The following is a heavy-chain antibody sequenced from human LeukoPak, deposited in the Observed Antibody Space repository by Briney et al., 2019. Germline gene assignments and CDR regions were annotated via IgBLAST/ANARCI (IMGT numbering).Heavy chain of an antibody. J-gene: IGHJ4*02. CDR3: GRGRPRGYSGYVIDY. CDR2: ISGSGGST. D-gene: IGHD5-12*01. V-gene: IGHV3-23*01. Sequence: SGGSLRLSCAASGFTFNSYAMSWVRQAPGKGLEWVSAISGSGGSTYYADSVKGRFTISRDNSKNTLYLQMNSLRAEDTAAFYCGRGRPRGYSGYVIDYWGQGTPITVSS. CDR1: GFTFNSYA.